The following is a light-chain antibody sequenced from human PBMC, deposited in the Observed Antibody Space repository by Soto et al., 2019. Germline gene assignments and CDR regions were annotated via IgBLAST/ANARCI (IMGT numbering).Light chain of an antibody. V-gene: IGKV1-17*01. J-gene: IGKJ1*01. CDR3: LQYRSFPWT. Sequence: DIQVTQSPSSLSASVGDKVTITCRASQDIKYDLGWYQQKPGTAPKRLIYSASSLQSGVPSRFSGSGSETEFTLTISSLQPEDFATYYFLQYRSFPWTFGQGTKVEIK. CDR1: QDIKYD. CDR2: SAS.